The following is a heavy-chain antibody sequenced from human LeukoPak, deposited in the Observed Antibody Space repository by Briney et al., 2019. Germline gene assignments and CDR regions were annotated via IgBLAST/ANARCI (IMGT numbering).Heavy chain of an antibody. CDR1: GFTFSSYE. J-gene: IGHJ4*02. CDR3: ARREGGPSGY. D-gene: IGHD1-26*01. Sequence: PGGSLRLPCAASGFTFSSYEMNWVRQAPGKGLEWISYISSGAGTKYYADSVKGRFTISRDNAKNSLYLQMNSLRAEDTAVYYCARREGGPSGYWGQGTLVTVSS. CDR2: ISSGAGTK. V-gene: IGHV3-48*03.